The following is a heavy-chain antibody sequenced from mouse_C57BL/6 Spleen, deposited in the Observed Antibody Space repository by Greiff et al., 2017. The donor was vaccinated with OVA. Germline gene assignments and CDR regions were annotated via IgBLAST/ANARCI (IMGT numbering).Heavy chain of an antibody. V-gene: IGHV1-66*01. CDR2: IYPGSGNT. D-gene: IGHD1-1*01. CDR3: AREYYYGSSPLFAY. CDR1: GYSFTSYY. J-gene: IGHJ3*01. Sequence: VKLQQSGPELVKPGASVKISCKASGYSFTSYYIHWVKQRPGQGLEWIGWIYPGSGNTKYNEKFKGKATLTADTSSSTAYMQLSSLTSEDSAVYYCAREYYYGSSPLFAYWGQGTLVTVSA.